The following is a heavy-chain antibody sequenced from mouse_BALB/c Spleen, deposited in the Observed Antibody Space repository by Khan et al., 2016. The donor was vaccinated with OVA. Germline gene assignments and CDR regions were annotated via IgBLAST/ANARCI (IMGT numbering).Heavy chain of an antibody. V-gene: IGHV9-3-1*01. CDR1: GYTFTNYG. J-gene: IGHJ3*01. CDR2: INTYIGEP. D-gene: IGHD2-1*01. Sequence: QIQLVQSGPELKKPGETVKISCKASGYTFTNYGMNWVKQAPGQGLKWMGWINTYIGEPTYADDFKGRFAFSLETSVSTAYLQINNLKNEDTATYFCARSNGNYWFAYWGQGTLVTVSA. CDR3: ARSNGNYWFAY.